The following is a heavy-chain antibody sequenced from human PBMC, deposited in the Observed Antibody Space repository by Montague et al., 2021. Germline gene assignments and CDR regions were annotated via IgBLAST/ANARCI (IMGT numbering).Heavy chain of an antibody. V-gene: IGHV3-7*01. CDR3: ARDRAAAGS. J-gene: IGHJ5*01. CDR1: GITFDYYW. D-gene: IGHD6-13*01. CDR2: INEDGSEK. Sequence: SPRLSCAASGITFDYYWMSWVRQAPGKGLEWVANINEDGSEKNYVDSVRGRFSISRDNTKNSLYLQMNSLRVEDTAVYYCARDRAAAGSWGHGTLVIVSS.